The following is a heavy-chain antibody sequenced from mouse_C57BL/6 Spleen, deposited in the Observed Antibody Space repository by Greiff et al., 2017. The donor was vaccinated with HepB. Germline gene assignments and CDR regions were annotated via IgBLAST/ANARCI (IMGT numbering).Heavy chain of an antibody. V-gene: IGHV6-3*01. CDR1: GFTFSNYW. Sequence: EVKLMESGGGLVQPGGSMKLSCVASGFTFSNYWMNWVRQSPEKGLEWVAQIRLKSDNYATPYAESVKGRFTISRDDSKSSVYLQMNNLRAEDTGIYYCTGGDGAMDYWGQGTSVTVSS. J-gene: IGHJ4*01. CDR2: IRLKSDNYAT. CDR3: TGGDGAMDY. D-gene: IGHD3-3*01.